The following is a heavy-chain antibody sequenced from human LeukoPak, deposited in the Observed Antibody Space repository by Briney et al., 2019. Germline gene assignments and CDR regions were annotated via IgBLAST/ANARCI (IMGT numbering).Heavy chain of an antibody. D-gene: IGHD3-10*02. CDR3: ARGRAIFGESILFDY. CDR2: IYPGDSDT. J-gene: IGHJ4*02. CDR1: GYSFTSYW. V-gene: IGHV5-51*01. Sequence: KDGESLKISCKGSGYSFTSYWIGWVRQMPEKGLEWMGIIYPGDSDTRYSPSFQGQVTISADKSISTAYLQWSSLKASDTAMYYCARGRAIFGESILFDYWGQGTLVTVSS.